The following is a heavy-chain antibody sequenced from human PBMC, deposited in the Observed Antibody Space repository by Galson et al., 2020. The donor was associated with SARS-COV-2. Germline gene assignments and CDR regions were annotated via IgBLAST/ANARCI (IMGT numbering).Heavy chain of an antibody. V-gene: IGHV3-23*01. CDR2: ISASGYTT. CDR1: GFRFNSDA. Sequence: GKSMKIPCAASGFRFNSDAMSWVRQAPGKGLEWVSAISASGYTTYYADSVKGRFTISRDNSKDTVYLQMNSLRADDTAVYYCAKGPPRAYIEVVPPRMRYNWFDTWGQGTRVTVCS. D-gene: IGHD2-2*01. J-gene: IGHJ5*02. CDR3: AKGPPRAYIEVVPPRMRYNWFDT.